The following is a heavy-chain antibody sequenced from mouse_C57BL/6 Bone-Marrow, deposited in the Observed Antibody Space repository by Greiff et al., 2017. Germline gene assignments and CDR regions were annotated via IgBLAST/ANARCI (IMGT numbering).Heavy chain of an antibody. D-gene: IGHD2-3*01. V-gene: IGHV1-63*01. Sequence: VQLQQSGAELVRPGTSVKMSCKASGYTFTNYWIGWAKQRPGHGLEWIGDIYPGGGYTNYNEKFKGKATLTADKSSSTAYMQFSSLTSEDSAIYYCARGPVGSNYDGYYWFAYWGQGTLGTVSA. CDR2: IYPGGGYT. J-gene: IGHJ3*01. CDR3: ARGPVGSNYDGYYWFAY. CDR1: GYTFTNYW.